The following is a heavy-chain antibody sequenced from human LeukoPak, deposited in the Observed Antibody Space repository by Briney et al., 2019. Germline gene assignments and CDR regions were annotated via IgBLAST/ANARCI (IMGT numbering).Heavy chain of an antibody. CDR2: ISAHNGKT. D-gene: IGHD6-13*01. Sequence: ASVKVSCKASGYSFTNYGVSWVRQAPGQGLEWLGWISAHNGKTDFSPRFHGRLILTTDTSTSTSYMELSSLRPDDTAVYYCASQRIAAASDAFDIWGQGTMVTVSS. V-gene: IGHV1-18*04. J-gene: IGHJ3*02. CDR1: GYSFTNYG. CDR3: ASQRIAAASDAFDI.